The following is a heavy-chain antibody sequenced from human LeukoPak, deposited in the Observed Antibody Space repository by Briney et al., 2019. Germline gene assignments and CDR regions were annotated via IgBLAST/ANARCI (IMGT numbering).Heavy chain of an antibody. CDR2: IFSST. CDR3: ARRAGAYSHPYDY. CDR1: GFTVSSNS. D-gene: IGHD4/OR15-4a*01. V-gene: IGHV3-53*01. J-gene: IGHJ4*02. Sequence: GGSKRLSCTVSGFTVSSNSMSWVRQAPGKGLEWVSFIFSSTHYSDSVKGRFTISRDNSKNTLYLQMNSLRAEDTAVYYCARRAGAYSHPYDYWGQGTLVTVSS.